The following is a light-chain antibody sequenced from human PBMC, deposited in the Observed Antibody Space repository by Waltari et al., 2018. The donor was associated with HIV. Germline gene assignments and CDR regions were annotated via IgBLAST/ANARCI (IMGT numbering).Light chain of an antibody. V-gene: IGLV3-1*01. CDR3: QAWNSGTF. CDR2: QDT. J-gene: IGLJ2*01. CDR1: KLGTTF. Sequence: SYDLTQPPSVSVSAGQTASITCSADKLGTTFVSWYQQKPGQSPVLVIYQDTKRPSGIPERFSGDNAGNTATLRISGTQVMDEADYYCQAWNSGTFFGGGTKVTVL.